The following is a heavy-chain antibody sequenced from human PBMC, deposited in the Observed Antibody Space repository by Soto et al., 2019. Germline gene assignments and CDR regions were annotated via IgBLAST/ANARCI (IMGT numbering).Heavy chain of an antibody. CDR3: ARVGQGAWYFDL. D-gene: IGHD1-26*01. CDR1: GLTFSSYW. J-gene: IGHJ2*01. CDR2: INPDGRVT. Sequence: EVQLVESGGGLVQPGRSLTLSCAASGLTFSSYWMQWVRQAPGKGVVWVSRINPDGRVTNYADSVKGRFTISRDNAKNTLYLQMNSLRPEDTAVYYCARVGQGAWYFDLWGRGTLVTVSS. V-gene: IGHV3-74*01.